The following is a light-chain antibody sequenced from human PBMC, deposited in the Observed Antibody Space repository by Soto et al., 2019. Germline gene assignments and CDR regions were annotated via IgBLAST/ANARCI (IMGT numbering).Light chain of an antibody. J-gene: IGKJ1*01. V-gene: IGKV3-11*01. CDR3: QHRSTWPRT. CDR2: DAS. Sequence: EIVLTQSPATLSLSPGERATLSCRASQSVSDLLAWYQQKPGQPPRLLIFDASRRATGVPGRFSGSGSGIDFTLPIARLEPDDFAIYYCQHRSTWPRTFGQGTRVEIK. CDR1: QSVSDL.